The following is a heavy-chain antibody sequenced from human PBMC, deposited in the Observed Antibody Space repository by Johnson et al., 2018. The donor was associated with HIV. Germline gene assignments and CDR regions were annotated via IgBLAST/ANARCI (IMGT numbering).Heavy chain of an antibody. J-gene: IGHJ3*02. V-gene: IGHV3-30*04. D-gene: IGHD5-18*01. Sequence: QVQLVESGGGVVQPGRSLRLSCAASGFTFSSYAMHWVRQAPGKGLEWVAVISYDGSKKYYADSVKGRFTISRDNSKNTLYLQMNSLSAEDPAMYYCAIQGKCLSCGGAFDIWGQGTMVTVSS. CDR3: AIQGKCLSCGGAFDI. CDR1: GFTFSSYA. CDR2: ISYDGSKK.